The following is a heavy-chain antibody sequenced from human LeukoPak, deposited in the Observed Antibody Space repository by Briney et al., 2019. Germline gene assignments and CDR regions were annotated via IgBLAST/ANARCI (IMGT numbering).Heavy chain of an antibody. CDR3: ARDSGTGAFDI. V-gene: IGHV3-21*01. CDR1: GFTFTSYS. J-gene: IGHJ3*02. D-gene: IGHD1-7*01. Sequence: GGSLRLSCAASGFTFTSYSMNWVRQAPGRGLEWVSSISSSSSYIYYADSVKGRITISRDNAKKSLDLQMNSLRAEDTALYYCARDSGTGAFDIWGQGTMVTVSS. CDR2: ISSSSSYI.